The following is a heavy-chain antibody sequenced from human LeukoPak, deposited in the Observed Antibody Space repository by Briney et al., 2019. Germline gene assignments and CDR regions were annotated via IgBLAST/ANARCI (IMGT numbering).Heavy chain of an antibody. CDR1: GFIFSNYW. Sequence: SGGSLRLSCAASGFIFSNYWMNWVRQAPGKGLEWVSSISSSSSYIYYADSVKGRFTISRDNAKNSLYLQMNSLRAEDTAVYYCALGYFDYWGQGTLVTVSS. V-gene: IGHV3-21*01. CDR2: ISSSSSYI. D-gene: IGHD7-27*01. CDR3: ALGYFDY. J-gene: IGHJ4*02.